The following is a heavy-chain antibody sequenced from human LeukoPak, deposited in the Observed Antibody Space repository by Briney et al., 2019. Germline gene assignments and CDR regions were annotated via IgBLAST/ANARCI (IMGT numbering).Heavy chain of an antibody. Sequence: GASVKVSCKASGYTFTSYGISWVRQAPGQGLEWMGWISAYNGNTNYAQKLQGRVTMTTDTSTSTAYMELRSLRSDDTAVYYCARGKATRPPRPPYYYYYMDVWGKGTTVTVSS. CDR1: GYTFTSYG. CDR3: ARGKATRPPRPPYYYYYMDV. V-gene: IGHV1-18*01. CDR2: ISAYNGNT. J-gene: IGHJ6*03. D-gene: IGHD6-6*01.